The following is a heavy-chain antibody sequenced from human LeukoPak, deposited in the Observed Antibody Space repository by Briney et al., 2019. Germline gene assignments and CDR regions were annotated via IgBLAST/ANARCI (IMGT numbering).Heavy chain of an antibody. Sequence: GGSLRLSCTDSGFTFSSHDMNWVRQAPGKGLEWVSYISSGGCTTRYADSVKGRFTISRDNAKNSLYLQMNSLRAEDTAVYYCAREGSSYAPSEPFYFDYWGQGTLVTVSS. CDR2: ISSGGCTT. CDR3: AREGSSYAPSEPFYFDY. V-gene: IGHV3-48*03. D-gene: IGHD3-10*01. CDR1: GFTFSSHD. J-gene: IGHJ4*02.